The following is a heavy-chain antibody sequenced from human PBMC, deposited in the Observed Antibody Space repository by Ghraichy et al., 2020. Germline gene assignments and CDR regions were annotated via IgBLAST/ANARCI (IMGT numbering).Heavy chain of an antibody. V-gene: IGHV3-7*03. CDR2: IKQDGSEK. CDR1: GFTFSSYW. J-gene: IGHJ4*02. Sequence: GGSLRLSCAASGFTFSSYWMSWVRQAPGKGLEWVANIKQDGSEKYYVDSVKGRFTISRDNAKNSLYLQMNSLRAEDTAVYYCAREGTIADGGLDYWGQGTLVTVSS. CDR3: AREGTIADGGLDY. D-gene: IGHD6-13*01.